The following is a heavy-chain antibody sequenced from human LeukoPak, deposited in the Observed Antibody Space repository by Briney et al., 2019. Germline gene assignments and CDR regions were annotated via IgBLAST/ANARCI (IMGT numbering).Heavy chain of an antibody. CDR3: ARESIAAAGTYYYYYGMDV. Sequence: SQTLSLTCTVSGGSISSGGYSWSWIRQHPGKGLEWIGYIYYSGSTYYNPSLKSRVTIPVDTSKNQFSLKLSSVTAADTAVYYCARESIAAAGTYYYYYGMDVWGQGTTVTVSS. V-gene: IGHV4-31*03. CDR1: GGSISSGGYS. J-gene: IGHJ6*02. CDR2: IYYSGST. D-gene: IGHD6-13*01.